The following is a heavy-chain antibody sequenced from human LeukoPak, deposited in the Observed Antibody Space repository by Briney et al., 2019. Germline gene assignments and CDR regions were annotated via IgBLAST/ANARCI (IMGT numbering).Heavy chain of an antibody. CDR3: AKAVGATRGYYYSGMGV. J-gene: IGHJ6*02. CDR2: ISGGGGSA. V-gene: IGHV3-23*01. Sequence: GGSLRLSCAASGFTFSSYAMTWVRQAPGKGLEWVSAISGGGGSAYYADSVKGRFTISRDSSMNTLYLQMNSLTAGDTAVYYCAKAVGATRGYYYSGMGVWGQGTTVTVSS. D-gene: IGHD1-26*01. CDR1: GFTFSSYA.